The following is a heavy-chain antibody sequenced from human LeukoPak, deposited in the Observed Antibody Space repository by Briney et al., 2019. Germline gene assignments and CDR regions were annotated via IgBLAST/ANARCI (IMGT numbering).Heavy chain of an antibody. CDR1: GFTLSGYF. D-gene: IGHD4-23*01. J-gene: IGHJ4*02. Sequence: GGSLRLSCAASGFTLSGYFMNWLRQAPGKGLEWVSCIGNKGVAIYYADSVKGRFTISRDNAKNSLYLQMSSLRAEDTAVYFCARLRNVVNVHWGFFDTWGQGAMVTVSS. CDR3: ARLRNVVNVHWGFFDT. V-gene: IGHV3-48*04. CDR2: IGNKGVAI.